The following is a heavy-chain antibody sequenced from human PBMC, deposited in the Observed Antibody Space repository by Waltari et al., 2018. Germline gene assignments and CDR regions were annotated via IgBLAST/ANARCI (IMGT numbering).Heavy chain of an antibody. Sequence: QVQLQQWGAGLLKPSETLSLTCAVYGGSFSGYYWSWIRQPPGTGLEWIWEINHSGSTNYNPSLKSRVTISGDTSKNQFSLKLSSVTAADTAVYYCARDGPPTYYYYYYMDVWGKGTTVTVSS. J-gene: IGHJ6*03. V-gene: IGHV4-34*01. CDR1: GGSFSGYY. CDR2: INHSGST. CDR3: ARDGPPTYYYYYYMDV.